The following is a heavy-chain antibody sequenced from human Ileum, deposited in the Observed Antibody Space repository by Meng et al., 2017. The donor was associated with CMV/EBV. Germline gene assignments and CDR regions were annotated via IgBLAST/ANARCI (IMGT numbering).Heavy chain of an antibody. J-gene: IGHJ6*02. Sequence: GESLKISCAASGFTFSSYSMNWVRQAPGKGLEWVSSISSSSSYIYYADSVKGRFTISRDNAKNSLYLQMNSLRAEDTAVYYCAREGYCSSGSCYSGMDVWGQGTLVTVSS. CDR3: AREGYCSSGSCYSGMDV. V-gene: IGHV3-21*01. CDR2: ISSSSSYI. D-gene: IGHD2-15*01. CDR1: GFTFSSYS.